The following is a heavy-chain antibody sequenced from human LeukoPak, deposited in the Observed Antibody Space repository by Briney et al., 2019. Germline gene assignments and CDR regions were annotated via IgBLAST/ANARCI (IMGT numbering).Heavy chain of an antibody. CDR2: IYYSGST. CDR3: ARGYNDYVWGSYRYTLPSYDY. CDR1: GGSISSYY. Sequence: SETLSLTCTVSGGSISSYYWSWIRQPPGKGLEWIGYIYYSGSTNYNPSLKSRVTISVDTSKNQFSLKLSSVTAADTAVYYCARGYNDYVWGSYRYTLPSYDYWGQGTLVTVSS. J-gene: IGHJ4*02. D-gene: IGHD3-16*02. V-gene: IGHV4-59*12.